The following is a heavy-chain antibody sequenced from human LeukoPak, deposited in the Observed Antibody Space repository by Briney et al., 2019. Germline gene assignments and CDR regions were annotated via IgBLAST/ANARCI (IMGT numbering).Heavy chain of an antibody. Sequence: GGSLRLSCAASGFTFSSYWMSWVRQAPGKGLEWVANIKQDGSEKYYVDSVKGRFTISRDNAKNSLYLQMNSLRAEDAAVYYCAREGGVDSYGYFDYWGQGTLVTVSS. CDR3: AREGGVDSYGYFDY. D-gene: IGHD5-18*01. CDR1: GFTFSSYW. V-gene: IGHV3-7*01. CDR2: IKQDGSEK. J-gene: IGHJ4*02.